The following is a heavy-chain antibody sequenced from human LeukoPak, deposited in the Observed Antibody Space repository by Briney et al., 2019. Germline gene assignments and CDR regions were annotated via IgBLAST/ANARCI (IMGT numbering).Heavy chain of an antibody. D-gene: IGHD4-17*01. CDR1: GVTVSSHY. Sequence: PGGSLRLSCAASGVTVSSHYMSWVRQAPGKGLEWVSVIYTGGSTYYADSVKGRFTISRDNAKNSLYLQLNSLRAEDTAVYYCARHYGDYGYLDYWGQGTLVTVSS. CDR3: ARHYGDYGYLDY. J-gene: IGHJ4*02. CDR2: IYTGGST. V-gene: IGHV3-66*04.